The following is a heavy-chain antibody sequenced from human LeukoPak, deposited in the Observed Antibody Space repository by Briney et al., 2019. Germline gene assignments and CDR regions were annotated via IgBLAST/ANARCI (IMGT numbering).Heavy chain of an antibody. J-gene: IGHJ4*02. CDR1: GGSISNYY. CDR2: IYYSGST. Sequence: SETLSLTCTVSGGSISNYYWNWIRQPPGKGLEWIGYIYYSGSTNYNPSLKSRVTISVDTSKNQFSLKLSSVTAADTAVYYCARQTRSWGQGTLVTVSS. V-gene: IGHV4-59*08. CDR3: ARQTRS.